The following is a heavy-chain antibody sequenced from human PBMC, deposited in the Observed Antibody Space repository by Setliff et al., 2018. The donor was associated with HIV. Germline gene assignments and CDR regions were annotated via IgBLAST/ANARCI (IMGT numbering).Heavy chain of an antibody. CDR3: ARDVPWGDYYYYMDV. CDR2: IYTSGST. V-gene: IGHV4-4*07. Sequence: SETLSLTCTVSGGSISSYYWSWIRQPAGKGLEWIEHIYTSGSTNYNPSLKSRVTMSVDTSKNQFSLKLSSVTAADTAVYYCARDVPWGDYYYYMDVWGKGTTVTVS. J-gene: IGHJ6*03. D-gene: IGHD3-16*01. CDR1: GGSISSYY.